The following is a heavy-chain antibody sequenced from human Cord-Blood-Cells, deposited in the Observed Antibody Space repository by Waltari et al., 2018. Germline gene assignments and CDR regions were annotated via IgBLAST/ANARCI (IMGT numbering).Heavy chain of an antibody. CDR3: ARGPPGIAARPIDY. J-gene: IGHJ4*02. CDR2: MNPNSGNT. Sequence: QVQLVQSGAAVKKPGASVKVSCKASGYHFTRSDINWVRQATGQGLEWMGWMNPNSGNTGYAQKFQGRVTITRNTSISTAYMELSSLRSEDTAVYYCARGPPGIAARPIDYWGQGTLVTVSS. CDR1: GYHFTRSD. V-gene: IGHV1-8*03. D-gene: IGHD6-6*01.